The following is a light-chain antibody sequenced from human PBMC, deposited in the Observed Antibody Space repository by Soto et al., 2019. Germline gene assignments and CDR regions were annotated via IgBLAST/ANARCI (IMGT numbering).Light chain of an antibody. CDR1: QGLSNF. CDR3: QKYDSAPPL. V-gene: IGKV1-27*01. Sequence: DIQMTQSPSSLSASVGDRVTITCRASQGLSNFLAWYQQKPGKVPKLLIYTASTLQSGVPSRFSGSGSGTDYTFSISSLQPEDVATYYCQKYDSAPPLFGGGTKVEIK. J-gene: IGKJ4*01. CDR2: TAS.